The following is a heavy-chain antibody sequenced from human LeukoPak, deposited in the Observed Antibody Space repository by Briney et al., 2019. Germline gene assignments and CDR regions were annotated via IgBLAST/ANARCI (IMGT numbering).Heavy chain of an antibody. J-gene: IGHJ4*02. CDR3: ARGGCSSTSCYTGFDY. Sequence: PSETLSLTCTVSGGSISSSSYYWGWIRQPPGKGLEWIGSIYYSGSTYYNPSLKSRVTISVDTSKNQFSLKLSSVTAADTAVYYCARGGCSSTSCYTGFDYWGQGTLVTVSS. D-gene: IGHD2-2*02. CDR2: IYYSGST. CDR1: GGSISSSSYY. V-gene: IGHV4-39*07.